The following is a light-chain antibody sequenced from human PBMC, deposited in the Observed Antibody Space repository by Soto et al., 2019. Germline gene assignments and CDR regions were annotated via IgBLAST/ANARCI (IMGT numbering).Light chain of an antibody. CDR2: AAS. CDR3: QQSYSTLELT. CDR1: QSIRSY. Sequence: DIQMTQSPSSLSASVGDRVTITCRASQSIRSYLNWYRQKPGKAPKLLIYAASSLQSGVPSRFSGSGPGTDFTLTISSLQPEDFATYYCQQSYSTLELTFGGGTKVEIK. V-gene: IGKV1-39*01. J-gene: IGKJ4*01.